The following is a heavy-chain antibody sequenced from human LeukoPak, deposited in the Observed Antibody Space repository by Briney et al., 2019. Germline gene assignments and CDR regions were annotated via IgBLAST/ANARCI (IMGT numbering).Heavy chain of an antibody. V-gene: IGHV1-46*01. CDR1: GYTFTGYY. CDR3: ARGGGSKTNAYVY. D-gene: IGHD2-8*01. J-gene: IGHJ4*02. CDR2: INPSGGST. Sequence: GASVKVSCKASGYTFTGYYMHWVRQAPGQGLEWMGIINPSGGSTSYTQKFQGRVTMSRDTSTSTVYMELSSLRPEDTAVYYCARGGGSKTNAYVYWGQGTLVTVSS.